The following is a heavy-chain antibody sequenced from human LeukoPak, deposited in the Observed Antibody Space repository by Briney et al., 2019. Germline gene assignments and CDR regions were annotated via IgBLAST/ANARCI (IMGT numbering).Heavy chain of an antibody. V-gene: IGHV1-24*01. CDR2: FDPEDGET. CDR3: ATALYYYGSGHVPFDY. J-gene: IGHJ4*02. D-gene: IGHD3-10*01. Sequence: GASVKVSCKVSGYTLTELSMHWVRQAPGKGLEWMGGFDPEDGETIYAQKFQGRVTMTEDTSTDTAYMELSSLRSEDTAVYYCATALYYYGSGHVPFDYWGQGTLVTVSS. CDR1: GYTLTELS.